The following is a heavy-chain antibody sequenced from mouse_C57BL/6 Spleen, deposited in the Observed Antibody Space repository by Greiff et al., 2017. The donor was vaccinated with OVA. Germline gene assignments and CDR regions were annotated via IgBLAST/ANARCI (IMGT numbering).Heavy chain of an antibody. CDR2: IYPGDGDT. D-gene: IGHD1-1*01. Sequence: QVQLQQSGPELVKPGASVKISCKASGYAFSSSWMNWVKQRPGKGLEWIGRIYPGDGDTNYNGKFKGKATLTADKSSSTAYMQLSSLTSEDSAVYFCAREGPNYDGSSYYFDYWGQGTTLTVSS. V-gene: IGHV1-82*01. J-gene: IGHJ2*01. CDR3: AREGPNYDGSSYYFDY. CDR1: GYAFSSSW.